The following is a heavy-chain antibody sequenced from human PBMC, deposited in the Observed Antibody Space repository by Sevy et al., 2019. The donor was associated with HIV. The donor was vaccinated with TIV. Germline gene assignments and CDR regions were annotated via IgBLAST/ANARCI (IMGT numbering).Heavy chain of an antibody. CDR3: ARVGSSGWFYYYAMDV. V-gene: IGHV3-53*01. J-gene: IGHJ6*02. Sequence: GGSLRLSCAAYVFTVSGTHMSWVRQAPGKGLEWVSLTSSGGGTNYANSVEGRIAISRDNSKNTLYLQMNSLRADDTAVYYCARVGSSGWFYYYAMDVWGQGTTVTVSS. CDR2: TSSGGGT. D-gene: IGHD6-19*01. CDR1: VFTVSGTH.